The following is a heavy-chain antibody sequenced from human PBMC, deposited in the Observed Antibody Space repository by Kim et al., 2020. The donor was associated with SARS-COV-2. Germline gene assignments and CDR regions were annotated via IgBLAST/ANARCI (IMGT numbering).Heavy chain of an antibody. Sequence: GGSLRLSCAASGFTVGNNYMSWVRQAPGKGLEWVSVIYSAGSTYYPDSVKGRFTVSRDSSKNTLYLQMNSLRAEDTAVYYCTTAGPYTGNDYWGQGTLVT. CDR2: IYSAGST. CDR1: GFTVGNNY. CDR3: TTAGPYTGNDY. D-gene: IGHD7-27*01. V-gene: IGHV3-66*01. J-gene: IGHJ4*02.